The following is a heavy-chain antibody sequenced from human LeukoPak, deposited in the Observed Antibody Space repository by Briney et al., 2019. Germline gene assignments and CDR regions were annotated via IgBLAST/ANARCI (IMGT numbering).Heavy chain of an antibody. D-gene: IGHD4-17*01. V-gene: IGHV3-30*02. Sequence: GGSLRLSCAAFGFTFSSYGMHWVRQAPGKGLEWVAFIRYDGSNKYYADSVKGRFTISRDNSKNTLYLQMNSLRAEDTAVYYCASLYYGDYDYWGQGTLVTVSS. J-gene: IGHJ4*02. CDR2: IRYDGSNK. CDR3: ASLYYGDYDY. CDR1: GFTFSSYG.